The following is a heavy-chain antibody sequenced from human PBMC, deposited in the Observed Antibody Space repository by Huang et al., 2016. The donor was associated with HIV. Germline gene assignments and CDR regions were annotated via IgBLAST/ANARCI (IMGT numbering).Heavy chain of an antibody. CDR1: GGSFSGHY. J-gene: IGHJ4*02. CDR2: TVHRGTP. D-gene: IGHD3-9*01. CDR3: ARPRMTEGNSDSTWSYFDS. V-gene: IGHV4-34*12. Sequence: QVRLHQWGSGVLKPSETLSLKCAVYGGSFSGHYWTWIRQSPGQGLELIVETVHRGTPSSNPALKSRVTMSIDTSKSQFYLNLTSVTATDTAVYYCARPRMTEGNSDSTWSYFDSWGQGTLVVVSS.